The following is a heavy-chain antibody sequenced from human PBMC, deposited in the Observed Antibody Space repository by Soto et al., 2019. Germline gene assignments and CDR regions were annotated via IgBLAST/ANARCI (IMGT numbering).Heavy chain of an antibody. CDR2: ISGSGGST. J-gene: IGHJ4*02. D-gene: IGHD6-19*01. V-gene: IGHV3-23*01. CDR1: GFTFSSYA. Sequence: EVQLLESGGGLVQPGGSLRLSCAASGFTFSSYAMSWVRQAPGKGLEWVSAISGSGGSTYYADSVKGRFTFSRDNSKNTLYRQMNSLRAEDTAVYYCAKSNGWYAELDYWGQGTRVTVSS. CDR3: AKSNGWYAELDY.